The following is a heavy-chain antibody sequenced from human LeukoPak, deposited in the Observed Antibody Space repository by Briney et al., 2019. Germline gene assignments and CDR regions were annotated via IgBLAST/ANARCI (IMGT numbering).Heavy chain of an antibody. CDR1: GGSISSYY. CDR2: IYYSGST. J-gene: IGHJ4*02. V-gene: IGHV4-59*01. CDR3: ARELLSGDCDY. Sequence: PSETLSLTCTVSGGSISSYYWSWIRQPPGKGLEWIGYIYYSGSTNYNPSLKSRVTISVDTSKNQFSLKLSSVTAADTAVYYCARELLSGDCDYWGQGTLVTVSS.